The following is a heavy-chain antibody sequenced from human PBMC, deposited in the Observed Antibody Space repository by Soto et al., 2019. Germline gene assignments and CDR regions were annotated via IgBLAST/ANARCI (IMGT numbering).Heavy chain of an antibody. CDR1: GFTFSSYE. CDR3: ARGPPCDY. V-gene: IGHV3-48*03. Sequence: GGSLRLSCAASGFTFSSYEMNWVRQAPGKGLEWVSYISSIDNTIYYADSVKGRFTISRDNAKYSLYLQMNSLRADDSAVYYCARGPPCDYWGQGTLVTAPQ. J-gene: IGHJ4*02. CDR2: ISSIDNTI.